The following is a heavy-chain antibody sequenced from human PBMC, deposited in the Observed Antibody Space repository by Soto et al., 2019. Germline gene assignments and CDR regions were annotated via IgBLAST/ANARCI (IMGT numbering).Heavy chain of an antibody. CDR2: ISSNGGST. Sequence: GGSLRLSCAASGFTFSSYAMHWVRQAPGKGLEYVSAISSNGGSTYYANSVKGRFTISRDNSKNTLYLQMGSLRAEDMAVYYCARDAGVTIFGVVIEGYFDYWGQGTLVTVS. J-gene: IGHJ4*02. CDR1: GFTFSSYA. D-gene: IGHD3-3*01. V-gene: IGHV3-64*01. CDR3: ARDAGVTIFGVVIEGYFDY.